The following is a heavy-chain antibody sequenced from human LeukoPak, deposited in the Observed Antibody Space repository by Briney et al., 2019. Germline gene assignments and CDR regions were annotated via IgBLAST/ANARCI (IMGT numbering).Heavy chain of an antibody. V-gene: IGHV3-49*03. CDR3: SREGGNGNDLRPAS. Sequence: DPGRSLRLSCTSSGFTFREFAVSWFRQAPGKGLEWIGFIRSSIYGGTPKAAASVKGRFIFSRDDSKGVAYLRMNSLKTDDTAVYYCSREGGNGNDLRPASGGQGPRFTVSS. D-gene: IGHD1-1*01. CDR2: IRSSIYGGTP. J-gene: IGHJ1*01. CDR1: GFTFREFA.